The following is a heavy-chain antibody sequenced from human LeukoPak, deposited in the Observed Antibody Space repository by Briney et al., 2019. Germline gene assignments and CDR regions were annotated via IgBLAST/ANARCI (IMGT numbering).Heavy chain of an antibody. Sequence: PSETLSLTCTVSGGPISSFYWNWIRQPPGKRLEWIGYTYYSGSSSYNPSLKNRATISVDKSRSQFSLKINSVTAADTAVYFCAREPGAEDFGGFDYWGQGTLVTVSS. CDR1: GGPISSFY. V-gene: IGHV4-59*01. J-gene: IGHJ4*02. CDR2: TYYSGSS. D-gene: IGHD2-15*01. CDR3: AREPGAEDFGGFDY.